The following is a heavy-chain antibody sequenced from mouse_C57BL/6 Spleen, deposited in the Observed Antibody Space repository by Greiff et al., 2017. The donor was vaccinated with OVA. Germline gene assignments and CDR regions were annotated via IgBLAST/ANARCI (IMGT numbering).Heavy chain of an antibody. D-gene: IGHD2-3*01. CDR2: ISSCGSYT. CDR1: GFTFSSYG. CDR3: ASHDCYYWFAY. J-gene: IGHJ3*01. Sequence: EVKLVESGGDLVKPGGSLKLSCAASGFTFSSYGMSWVRQTPDKRLEWVATISSCGSYTYYPDSVKGRFTISRENAKNTLYLQMSSLKSEDTAMYYCASHDCYYWFAYWGQGTLVTVSA. V-gene: IGHV5-6*01.